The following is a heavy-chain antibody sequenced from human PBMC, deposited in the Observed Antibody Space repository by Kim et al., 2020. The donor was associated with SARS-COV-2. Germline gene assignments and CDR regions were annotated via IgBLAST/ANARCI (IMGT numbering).Heavy chain of an antibody. J-gene: IGHJ5*02. CDR1: GGSINSYY. Sequence: SETLSLTCTVSGGSINSYYWSWIRQPPGKGLEWIGYIYYSGSTNYNPSLKSRVTISVDTSKNQFSLKLSSVTAADTAVYYCARIYCSRSSQPSRFDPWGQGTLVTVSS. CDR3: ARIYCSRSSQPSRFDP. CDR2: IYYSGST. D-gene: IGHD2-2*01. V-gene: IGHV4-59*01.